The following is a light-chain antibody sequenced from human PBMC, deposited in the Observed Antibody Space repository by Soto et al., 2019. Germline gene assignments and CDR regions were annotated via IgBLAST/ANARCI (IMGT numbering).Light chain of an antibody. Sequence: QCALTQPASVCGSPGQSITISCTGTSSDVGGYNYVSWYQQDPGKARNLMIYEVSNRPSGVSNRFSGSKSGNTASLTISALQPEDEADYYCSSYPSSSTRVFGGGTQLTVL. CDR3: SSYPSSSTRV. CDR2: EVS. CDR1: SSDVGGYNY. J-gene: IGLJ2*01. V-gene: IGLV2-14*01.